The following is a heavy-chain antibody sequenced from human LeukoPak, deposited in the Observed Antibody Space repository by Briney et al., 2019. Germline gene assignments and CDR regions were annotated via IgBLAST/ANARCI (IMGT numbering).Heavy chain of an antibody. CDR1: GFTFSSYE. J-gene: IGHJ4*02. CDR3: TSSAGEMALDY. CDR2: ISSSGSTK. Sequence: GGSLRLSCAASGFTFSSYEMNWVRQAPGKGLEWISYISSSGSTKYYADSVKGRFTISRGNAKNSLYLQMNSLRAEDTAVYYCTSSAGEMALDYWGQGTLVTVS. D-gene: IGHD3-16*01. V-gene: IGHV3-48*03.